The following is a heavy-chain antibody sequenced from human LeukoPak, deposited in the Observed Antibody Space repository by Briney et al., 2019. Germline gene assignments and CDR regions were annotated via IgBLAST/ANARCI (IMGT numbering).Heavy chain of an antibody. CDR1: GSTFSTSG. Sequence: PGGSLRLACAASGSTFSTSGLGWVRQAPGKGLEWPSYITSSTKTLYIDSVQGRFTISGDNGKNSLYLQMDSLREDDTAVYYRARGYCSSADCHLARHFEYWGQGTLVTVSS. V-gene: IGHV3-48*02. D-gene: IGHD2-2*01. CDR2: ITSSTKTL. CDR3: ARGYCSSADCHLARHFEY. J-gene: IGHJ4*02.